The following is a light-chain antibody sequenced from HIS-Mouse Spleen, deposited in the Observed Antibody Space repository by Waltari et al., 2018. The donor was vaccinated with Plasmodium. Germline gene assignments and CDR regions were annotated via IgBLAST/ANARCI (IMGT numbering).Light chain of an antibody. CDR3: AAWDDSLSGPWV. V-gene: IGLV1-47*01. J-gene: IGLJ3*02. CDR1: SPNIGSNY. CDR2: RNN. Sequence: QSVLTQPPSASGTPGQRVTISCSGSSPNIGSNYVYLYQQLPVTAPKLLIYRNNQRPSGVPDRFSGSKSGTAASLAISGLRSEDEADYYCAAWDDSLSGPWVFGGGTKLTVL.